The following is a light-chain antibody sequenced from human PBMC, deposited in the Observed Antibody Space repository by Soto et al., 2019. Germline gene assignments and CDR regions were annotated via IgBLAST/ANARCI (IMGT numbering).Light chain of an antibody. V-gene: IGKV1D-12*01. CDR3: QQAYSFPIT. Sequence: DIQVTQSPSSVSASVGDRFTITCRASQDSAGYLALYQHTQGRTPELRIQGASRLQRGVPARVSGSGSGTAVTLSINSLQHEDFATYDCQQAYSFPITFGQGTRLEIK. J-gene: IGKJ5*01. CDR1: QDSAGY. CDR2: GAS.